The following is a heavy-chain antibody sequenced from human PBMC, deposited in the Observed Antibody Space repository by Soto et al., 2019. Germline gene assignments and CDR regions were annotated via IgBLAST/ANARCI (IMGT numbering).Heavy chain of an antibody. V-gene: IGHV4-39*01. CDR1: GGSISSSSYY. Sequence: PSETLSLTCTVSGGSISSSSYYWGWIRQPPGKGLEWIGSIYYSGSTYYNPSLKSRVTISVDTSKNQFSLKLSSATAADTAVYYCARGRYDILTGYSDYWGQGTLVTVSS. D-gene: IGHD3-9*01. CDR3: ARGRYDILTGYSDY. CDR2: IYYSGST. J-gene: IGHJ4*02.